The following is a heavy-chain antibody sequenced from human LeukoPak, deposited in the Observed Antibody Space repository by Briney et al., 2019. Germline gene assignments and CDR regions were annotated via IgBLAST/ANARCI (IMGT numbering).Heavy chain of an antibody. CDR2: ITSDAGLT. D-gene: IGHD6-6*01. CDR3: AREYSSSYWFDP. Sequence: GGSLRLSCAASGFTFSSYAMNWVRQAPGERLEYVSAITSDAGLTFYAHSVKGRFTISRDNSKSTPYLHMGSLRAEDMAVYYCAREYSSSYWFDPWGQGTLVTVSS. J-gene: IGHJ5*02. CDR1: GFTFSSYA. V-gene: IGHV3-64*01.